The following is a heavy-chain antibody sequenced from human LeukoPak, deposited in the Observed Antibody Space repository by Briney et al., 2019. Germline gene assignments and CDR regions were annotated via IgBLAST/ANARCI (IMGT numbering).Heavy chain of an antibody. CDR3: ARDRYSELGGSYMNY. CDR2: IIPIFGTA. CDR1: GGTFSSYA. Sequence: GASVKVSCKASGGTFSSYAISWVRQAPGQGLEWMGGIIPIFGTANYAQKFQGRVTITADESTSTAYMELSSLRSEDTAVYYCARDRYSELGGSYMNYWGQGTLVTVSS. J-gene: IGHJ4*02. D-gene: IGHD1-26*01. V-gene: IGHV1-69*13.